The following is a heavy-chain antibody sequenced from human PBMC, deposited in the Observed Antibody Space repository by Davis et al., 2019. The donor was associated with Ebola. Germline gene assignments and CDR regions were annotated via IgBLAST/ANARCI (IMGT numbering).Heavy chain of an antibody. D-gene: IGHD3-3*01. Sequence: GGSLRLSCAASGFTFSSYDMHWVRHATGKGLEWVSAIGTAGDTYYPGSVKGRFTISRENAKNSLYLQMNSLRAGDTAVYYCARVNTILWAMDVWGKGTTVTVSS. CDR2: IGTAGDT. CDR3: ARVNTILWAMDV. V-gene: IGHV3-13*01. J-gene: IGHJ6*04. CDR1: GFTFSSYD.